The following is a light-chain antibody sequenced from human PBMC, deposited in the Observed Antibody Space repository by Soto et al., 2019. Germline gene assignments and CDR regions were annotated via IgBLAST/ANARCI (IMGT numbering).Light chain of an antibody. CDR2: EVS. CDR1: SSDVGGYNY. V-gene: IGLV2-14*01. CDR3: SSYTSSSPWV. Sequence: QSALTQPASVSGSPGQSITISCTGTSSDVGGYNYVSWYQQHPGKAPKLMIYEVSNRPSGVSNRFSGSKSGNTASLTISGLQAEDEAGYYCSSYTSSSPWVFGGGTKLTVL. J-gene: IGLJ3*02.